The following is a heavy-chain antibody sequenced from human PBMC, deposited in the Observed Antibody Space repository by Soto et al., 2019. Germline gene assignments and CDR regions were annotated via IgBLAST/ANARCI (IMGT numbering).Heavy chain of an antibody. CDR1: GYTFTSYY. D-gene: IGHD5-12*01. CDR2: INPSGGST. V-gene: IGHV1-46*01. J-gene: IGHJ6*02. CDR3: ARDFLMATITDYYYSMDV. Sequence: ASVKVSCKASGYTFTSYYMHWVRQAPGQGLEWMGIINPSGGSTSYAQKFQGRVTMTRDTSTSTVYMELSSLRSEDTAVYYCARDFLMATITDYYYSMDVWVQGTTVTVSS.